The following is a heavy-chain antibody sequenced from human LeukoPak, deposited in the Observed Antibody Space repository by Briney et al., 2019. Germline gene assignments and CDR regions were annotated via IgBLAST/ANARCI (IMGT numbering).Heavy chain of an antibody. CDR1: GFTFSSYS. Sequence: GGSLRLFCAASGFTFSSYSMNWVRQAPGKGLEWVSSISSSSSYIYYADSVKGRFTISRDNAKNSLYLQMNSLRAEDTAVYYCARDNHFYGSGSYYPSFDYWGQGTLVTVSS. D-gene: IGHD3-10*01. J-gene: IGHJ4*02. V-gene: IGHV3-21*01. CDR2: ISSSSSYI. CDR3: ARDNHFYGSGSYYPSFDY.